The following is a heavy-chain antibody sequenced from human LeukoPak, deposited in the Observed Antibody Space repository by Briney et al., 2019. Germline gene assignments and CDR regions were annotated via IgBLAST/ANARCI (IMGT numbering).Heavy chain of an antibody. CDR3: AHLFDDYDYVWGFSYYYFDY. J-gene: IGHJ4*02. CDR1: GFSLSTSGGG. D-gene: IGHD3-16*01. V-gene: IGHV2-5*01. Sequence: SGPTLVKPTQTLTLTCTFSGFSLSTSGGGVGWIRQPPGKALEWLALIYWNDDKRYSPSLKSRLTITKDTSKNQVVLTMPHMDPVDTATYYCAHLFDDYDYVWGFSYYYFDYWGQGTLVTVSS. CDR2: IYWNDDK.